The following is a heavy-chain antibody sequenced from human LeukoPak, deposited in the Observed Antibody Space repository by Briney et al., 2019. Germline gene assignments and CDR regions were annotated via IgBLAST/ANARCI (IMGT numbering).Heavy chain of an antibody. Sequence: SETLSLTCTVSGGSISSSSYYWGWIRQPPGKGLEWIGSIYYSGSTYYNPSLKSRVTISVDTSKNQFSLKLSSVTAADTAVYYCATHNDYYDSSGHDAFDIWGQGTMVTVSS. D-gene: IGHD3-22*01. CDR3: ATHNDYYDSSGHDAFDI. J-gene: IGHJ3*02. V-gene: IGHV4-39*07. CDR1: GGSISSSSYY. CDR2: IYYSGST.